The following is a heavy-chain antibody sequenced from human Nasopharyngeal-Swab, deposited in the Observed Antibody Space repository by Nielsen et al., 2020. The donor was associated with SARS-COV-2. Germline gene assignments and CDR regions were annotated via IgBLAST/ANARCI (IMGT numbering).Heavy chain of an antibody. V-gene: IGHV3-30*18. CDR1: GFTFSSYG. D-gene: IGHD6-19*01. CDR2: ISYDGSNK. Sequence: GGALRLCCAASGFTFSSYGMHWVRQAPGKGLEWVAVISYDGSNKYYADSVKGRFTISRDNSKNTLYLQMNSLRAEDTAVYYCAKDITGYSSGWFYYYYYMDVWGKGTTVTVSS. J-gene: IGHJ6*03. CDR3: AKDITGYSSGWFYYYYYMDV.